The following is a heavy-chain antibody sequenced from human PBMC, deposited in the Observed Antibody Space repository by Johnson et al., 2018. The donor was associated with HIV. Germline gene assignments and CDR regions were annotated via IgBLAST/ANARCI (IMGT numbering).Heavy chain of an antibody. CDR2: ISSSGSNI. J-gene: IGHJ3*02. CDR3: ARDRRLADAFDI. CDR1: GFTFSDYY. D-gene: IGHD5-12*01. Sequence: QVLLVESGGGLVKPGGSLRLSCTPSGFTFSDYYMSWMRQAPGQGLEWVSYISSSGSNIYKADSVKGRFTISRDNAKNSLFLQMNSLRAEDTAVYYCARDRRLADAFDIWGQGTMVTVSS. V-gene: IGHV3-11*04.